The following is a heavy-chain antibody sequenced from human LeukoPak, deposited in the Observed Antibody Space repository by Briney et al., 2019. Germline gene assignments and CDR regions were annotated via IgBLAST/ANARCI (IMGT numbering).Heavy chain of an antibody. V-gene: IGHV4-39*07. CDR2: IYYSGSI. CDR1: GGSISTSNDY. D-gene: IGHD3-22*01. CDR3: ARVINYYDSSGYYSRSRNNEKDAFDI. J-gene: IGHJ3*02. Sequence: SETLSLTCTVSGGSISTSNDYWGWIRQPPGKGLEWVGYIYYSGSIHYNPSLKSRVTISVDTSKNQFSLKLSSVTAADTAVYYCARVINYYDSSGYYSRSRNNEKDAFDIWGQGTMVTVSS.